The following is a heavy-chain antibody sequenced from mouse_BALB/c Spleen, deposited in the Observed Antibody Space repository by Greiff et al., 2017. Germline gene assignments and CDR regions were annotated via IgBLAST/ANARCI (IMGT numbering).Heavy chain of an antibody. CDR3: ARYEGWRAPFAY. J-gene: IGHJ3*01. Sequence: EVKLMESGPSLVKPSQTLSLTCSVTGDSITSGYWNWIRKFPGNKLEYMGYISYSGSTYYNPSLKSRISITRDTSKNQYYLQLNSVTTEDTATYYCARYEGWRAPFAYWGQGTLVTVSA. V-gene: IGHV3-8*02. D-gene: IGHD1-3*01. CDR1: GDSITSGY. CDR2: ISYSGST.